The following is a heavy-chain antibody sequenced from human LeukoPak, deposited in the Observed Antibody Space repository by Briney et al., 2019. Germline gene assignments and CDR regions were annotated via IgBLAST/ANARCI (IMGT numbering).Heavy chain of an antibody. CDR3: TRGGAARPDY. D-gene: IGHD6-6*01. CDR2: ISSSSRNI. Sequence: PGRSLRLSCAASGFTFSNYGMNWVRQAPGKGLEWVSYISSSSRNINYADSVRGRFTISRNNAESSLYLQMNSLRVDDRAIYYCTRGGAARPDYWGQGTLVTVSS. CDR1: GFTFSNYG. J-gene: IGHJ4*02. V-gene: IGHV3-48*04.